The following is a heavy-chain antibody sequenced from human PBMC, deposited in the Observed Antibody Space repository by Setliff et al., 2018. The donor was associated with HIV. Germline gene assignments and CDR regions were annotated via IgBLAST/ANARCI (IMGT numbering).Heavy chain of an antibody. Sequence: ASVKVSCKASGYTFTRYDINWVRQATGQGLEWMGWMNPNSGNTGYAQKFQGRVTMTRNTSISTAYMELSSLRSEDTAVYYCARGLLDIVATAPGGYFDYWGQGTLVTVSS. D-gene: IGHD5-12*01. V-gene: IGHV1-8*01. CDR1: GYTFTRYD. CDR2: MNPNSGNT. CDR3: ARGLLDIVATAPGGYFDY. J-gene: IGHJ4*02.